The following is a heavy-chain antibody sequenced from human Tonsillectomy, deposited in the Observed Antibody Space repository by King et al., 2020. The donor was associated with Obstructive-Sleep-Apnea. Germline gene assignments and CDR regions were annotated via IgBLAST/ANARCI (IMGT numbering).Heavy chain of an antibody. CDR1: GYTFTNYG. D-gene: IGHD7-27*01. CDR2: ISGYNGNT. V-gene: IGHV1-18*01. CDR3: ARAFNWAVTGGGGGGFDY. J-gene: IGHJ4*02. Sequence: VQLVESGAEVKKPGASVTVSCTASGYTFTNYGVNWVRQAPGQGLEWVGWISGYNGNTKYEQNLQGRVTMTTSTSTTTAYMELRSLRSDDTAIYYCARAFNWAVTGGGGGGFDYWGQGTLVTVSS.